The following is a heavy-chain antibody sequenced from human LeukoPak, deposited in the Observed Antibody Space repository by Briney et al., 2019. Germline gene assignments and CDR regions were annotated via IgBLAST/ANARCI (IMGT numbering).Heavy chain of an antibody. J-gene: IGHJ6*03. V-gene: IGHV3-30*02. CDR3: AKEGLYYYYYMDV. CDR1: GFTFSSYG. Sequence: GGSLPLSCAASGFTFSSYGMHCVRQAPGKGLEWVAFIRYDGSNKYYADSVKGRFTISRDNSKNTLYLQMNSLGAEDTAVYYCAKEGLYYYYYMDVWGKGTTVTVSS. CDR2: IRYDGSNK.